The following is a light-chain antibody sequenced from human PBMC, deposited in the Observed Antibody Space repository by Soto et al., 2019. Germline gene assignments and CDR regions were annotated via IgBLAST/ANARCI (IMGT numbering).Light chain of an antibody. CDR2: DAS. CDR1: QTVRNNY. V-gene: IGKV3-20*01. CDR3: QQFSSYPLT. J-gene: IGKJ4*01. Sequence: VLTQSPRTLSLSPGARATLSCRASQTVRNNYLAWYQQKPGQPPRLLIYDASSRATGIPDRFSGGGAGTDFTLTISRLEPEDFAVYYCQQFSSYPLTFGGGTKVENK.